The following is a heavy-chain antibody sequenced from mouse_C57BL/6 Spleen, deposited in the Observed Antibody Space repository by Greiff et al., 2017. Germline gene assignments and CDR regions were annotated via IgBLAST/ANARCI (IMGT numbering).Heavy chain of an antibody. CDR2: INPNNGGT. Sequence: EVQLQQSGPELVKPGASVKMSCKASGYTFTDYNMHWVKQSHGKSLEWIGYINPNNGGTSYNQKFKGKGTLTVNKSSSTAYMELRSLTSEDSAVYYGAREGYYYGSSYENYWGQGPTLTVSS. V-gene: IGHV1-22*01. J-gene: IGHJ2*01. CDR1: GYTFTDYN. D-gene: IGHD1-1*01. CDR3: AREGYYYGSSYENY.